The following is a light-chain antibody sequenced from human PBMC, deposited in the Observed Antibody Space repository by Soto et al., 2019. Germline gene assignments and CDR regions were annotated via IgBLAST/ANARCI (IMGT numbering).Light chain of an antibody. CDR3: QQYHNSPLT. CDR2: GAS. J-gene: IGKJ1*01. Sequence: PGNTATLSFRASQSVSSNYLAWYQQKPGQAPRVLIYGASSRTTGIPDRFSGSGSGTDFTLTISRLEPEDFAVYYCQQYHNSPLTFGQGTKVDIK. V-gene: IGKV3-20*01. CDR1: QSVSSNY.